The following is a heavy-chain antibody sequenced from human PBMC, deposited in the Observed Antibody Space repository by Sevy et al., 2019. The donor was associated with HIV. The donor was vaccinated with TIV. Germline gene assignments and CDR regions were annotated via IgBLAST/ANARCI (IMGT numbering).Heavy chain of an antibody. J-gene: IGHJ5*02. V-gene: IGHV3-30*04. CDR3: AGGYSSGPGSIAVAVGWFDP. CDR1: GFTFSSYA. Sequence: GGSLRLSCAASGFTFSSYAMHWVRQAPGKGLEWVAVISYDGSNKYYADSVKGRFTISRDNSKNTLYLQMTSMRAEDTAVYYCAGGYSSGPGSIAVAVGWFDPWGQGTLVTVSS. D-gene: IGHD6-19*01. CDR2: ISYDGSNK.